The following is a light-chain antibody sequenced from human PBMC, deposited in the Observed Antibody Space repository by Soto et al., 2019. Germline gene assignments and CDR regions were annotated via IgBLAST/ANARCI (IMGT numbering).Light chain of an antibody. Sequence: DIQMTQLPSSMSASVGGRVTITCRASQGISRWLAWYHQKPGKAPNLLIYSASTLHSGVPSRFSGSGSGTDFTLTISSLQPEDFGTYYCQQANSFPLTFGPGTKVDMK. J-gene: IGKJ3*01. CDR3: QQANSFPLT. V-gene: IGKV1-12*01. CDR2: SAS. CDR1: QGISRW.